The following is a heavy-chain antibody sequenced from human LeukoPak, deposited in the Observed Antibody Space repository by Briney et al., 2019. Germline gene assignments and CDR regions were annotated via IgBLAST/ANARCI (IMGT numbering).Heavy chain of an antibody. CDR3: ARGGSWYRVYYYYYLDV. J-gene: IGHJ6*03. V-gene: IGHV4-34*01. CDR2: INHSGST. D-gene: IGHD2-15*01. Sequence: SETLSLTCAVYGGSFSGYYWSWIRQPPGKGLEWIGEINHSGSTNYNPSLKSRVTISVDTSKNQFSLKLSSVTAADTAVYYCARGGSWYRVYYYYYLDVWGKGTTVTVSS. CDR1: GGSFSGYY.